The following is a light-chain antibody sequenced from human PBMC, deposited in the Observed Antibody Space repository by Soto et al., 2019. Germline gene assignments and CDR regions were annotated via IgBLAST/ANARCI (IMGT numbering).Light chain of an antibody. CDR2: WGS. CDR3: MQALQTPPYT. CDR1: QSLLHSNAYNY. Sequence: DIVMTQSPLSLPVTPGEPASISCRSSQSLLHSNAYNYLDWYLQKPGQSPQLLIYWGSNRASGVPDRFSGSGSGTDFTLKISRVEAEDVGVYYCMQALQTPPYTFGHGTKLEIK. J-gene: IGKJ2*01. V-gene: IGKV2-28*01.